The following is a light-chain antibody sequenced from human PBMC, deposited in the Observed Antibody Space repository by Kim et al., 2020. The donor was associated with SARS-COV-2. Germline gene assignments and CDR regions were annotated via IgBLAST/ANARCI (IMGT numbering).Light chain of an antibody. CDR2: YDS. V-gene: IGLV3-21*04. CDR1: NIGSKS. J-gene: IGLJ3*02. Sequence: PGKTARITCGGNNIGSKSVPWYQRKPGQAPVLVIYYDSDRPSGIPERFSGSNSGNTATLTISMVEAGDEADYYCQVWDSSSDHWVFGGGTQLTV. CDR3: QVWDSSSDHWV.